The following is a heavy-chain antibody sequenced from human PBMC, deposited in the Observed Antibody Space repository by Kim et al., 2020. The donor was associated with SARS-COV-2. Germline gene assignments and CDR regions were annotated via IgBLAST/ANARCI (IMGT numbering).Heavy chain of an antibody. V-gene: IGHV4-39*01. CDR3: ARSNFYSSIDY. CDR2: IYYSGST. D-gene: IGHD5-18*01. J-gene: IGHJ4*02. CDR1: GGSISSSSYY. Sequence: SETLSLTCTVSGGSISSSSYYWGWIRQPPGKGLEWIGSIYYSGSTYYNPSLKSRVTISVDTSKNQFSLKLSSVTAADTAVYYCARSNFYSSIDYWGQGTLATVSS.